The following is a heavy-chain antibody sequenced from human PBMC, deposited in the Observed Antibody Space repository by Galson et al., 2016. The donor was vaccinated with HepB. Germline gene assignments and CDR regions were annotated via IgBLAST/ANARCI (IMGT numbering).Heavy chain of an antibody. CDR2: INHSGST. J-gene: IGHJ5*02. V-gene: IGHV4-34*01. D-gene: IGHD1-7*01. CDR1: GGSFSGYY. Sequence: SETLSLTCAVYGGSFSGYYWSWIRQPPGKGLEWIGEINHSGSTNYNPSLKSRVTISVDTSKNQFSLKLSSVTAADTAVYYCARGFGGDNWNYLGREWFDPWGQGTLVTVSS. CDR3: ARGFGGDNWNYLGREWFDP.